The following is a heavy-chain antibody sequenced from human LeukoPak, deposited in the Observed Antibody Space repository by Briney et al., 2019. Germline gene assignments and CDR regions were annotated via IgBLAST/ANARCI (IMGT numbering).Heavy chain of an antibody. CDR1: GFTFSDSW. J-gene: IGHJ4*02. Sequence: GGSLRLSCGTSGFTFSDSWMSWFRQAPGQGLEWVASIKDDGSDKHYLYFVRGRFTVSRDNAEDSLYLQLDDLRAEDTAVFYCARHLLRGQNFDYWGQGTLVTVSS. CDR3: ARHLLRGQNFDY. CDR2: IKDDGSDK. V-gene: IGHV3-7*01.